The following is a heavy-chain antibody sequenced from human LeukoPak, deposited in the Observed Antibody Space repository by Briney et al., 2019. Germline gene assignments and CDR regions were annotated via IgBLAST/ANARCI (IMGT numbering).Heavy chain of an antibody. CDR3: ARRPSGSGLGFDP. CDR2: IYPGDSDT. V-gene: IGHV5-51*01. J-gene: IGHJ5*02. Sequence: KNGESLKISCKGSGYSFSTYWIGWVRQMPGKGLEWMGIIYPGDSDTRYSPSFQGQVTISVDKSINTAYLQWSSLKASDTAMYYCARRPSGSGLGFDPWGQGTLVTVSS. D-gene: IGHD3-10*01. CDR1: GYSFSTYW.